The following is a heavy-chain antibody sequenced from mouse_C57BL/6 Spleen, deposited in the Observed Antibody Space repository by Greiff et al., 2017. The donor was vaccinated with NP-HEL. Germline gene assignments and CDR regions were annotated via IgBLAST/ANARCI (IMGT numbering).Heavy chain of an antibody. Sequence: QVQLQQSGAELARPGASVKMSCKASGYTFTSYTMHWVKQRPGQGLEWIGYINPSSGYTKYNQKFKDKATLTADKSSSTAYMQLSSLTSEDSAVYYCARRDNYGSSYDWDFEVWGTGTTVTVAS. D-gene: IGHD1-1*01. CDR1: GYTFTSYT. CDR2: INPSSGYT. CDR3: ARRDNYGSSYDWDFEV. J-gene: IGHJ1*03. V-gene: IGHV1-4*01.